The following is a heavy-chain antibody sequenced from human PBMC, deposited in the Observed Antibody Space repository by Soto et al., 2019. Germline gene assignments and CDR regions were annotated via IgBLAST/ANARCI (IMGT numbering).Heavy chain of an antibody. Sequence: AGGPLRPSWGASWCTFSNAWGNWVRQAPGKGLEWVGPIKSKTDGGTTDYAAPVKGRFTISRDDSKNTLYLQMNSLKTEDTAVYYCTTDYSSSARRAMGYYYYYGMDVWGQGTTVTVSS. V-gene: IGHV3-15*07. CDR1: WCTFSNAW. CDR3: TTDYSSSARRAMGYYYYYGMDV. J-gene: IGHJ6*02. D-gene: IGHD6-13*01. CDR2: IKSKTDGGTT.